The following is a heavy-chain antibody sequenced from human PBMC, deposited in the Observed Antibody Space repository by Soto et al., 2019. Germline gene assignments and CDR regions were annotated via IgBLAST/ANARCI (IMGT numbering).Heavy chain of an antibody. D-gene: IGHD3-10*01. CDR1: GYTFTSYD. J-gene: IGHJ4*02. Sequence: ASVKVSCKASGYTFTSYDINWVRQATGQGLEWMGWMNPNSGNTGYAQKFQGRVTMTRNTSISTAYMELSSLRSEDTAVYYCAGTIDYYGSGSYYAGLSFWGQGTLVTVSS. CDR2: MNPNSGNT. CDR3: AGTIDYYGSGSYYAGLSF. V-gene: IGHV1-8*01.